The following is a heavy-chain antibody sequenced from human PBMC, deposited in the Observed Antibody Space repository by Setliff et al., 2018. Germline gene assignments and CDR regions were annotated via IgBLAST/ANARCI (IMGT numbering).Heavy chain of an antibody. Sequence: PSETLSLTCTVSGGPFSGASIWSRIRQPPGKGLEFIGYVYHSGTAKYDPSLESRAIMSVDASKNEISLKLKSVTAADTAVYYCARRASSVTVTGYYFDSWGQGTLVTVSS. CDR3: ARRASSVTVTGYYFDS. D-gene: IGHD6-19*01. V-gene: IGHV4-59*01. CDR1: GGPFSGAS. CDR2: VYHSGTA. J-gene: IGHJ4*02.